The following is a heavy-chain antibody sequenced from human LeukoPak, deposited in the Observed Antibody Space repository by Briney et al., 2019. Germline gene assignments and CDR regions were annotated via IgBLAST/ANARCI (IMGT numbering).Heavy chain of an antibody. J-gene: IGHJ4*02. D-gene: IGHD3-16*02. CDR2: INHSGST. CDR3: ARGEHMITFGGVIVLFDY. CDR1: GGSFSGYY. V-gene: IGHV4-34*01. Sequence: SETLSLTCAVYGGSFSGYYWSWIRQPPGKGLEWIGEINHSGSTNYNPSLKSRVTISVDTSKNQSSLKLSSVTAADTAVYYCARGEHMITFGGVIVLFDYWGQGTLVTVSS.